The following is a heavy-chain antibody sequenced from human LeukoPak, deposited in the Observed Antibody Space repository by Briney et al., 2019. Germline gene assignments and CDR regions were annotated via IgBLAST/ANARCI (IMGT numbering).Heavy chain of an antibody. CDR2: FDPEDGET. D-gene: IGHD2-2*01. J-gene: IGHJ4*02. Sequence: ASVKVSFKVSGSPLTELSMHWVRQAPGKGLEWMGGFDPEDGETIYAQKFQGRVTMTEDTSTDTAYMELSSLRSEDTAAYYCATGNPHIVVVPAATWDYYFDYWGQGTLVTVSS. CDR1: GSPLTELS. V-gene: IGHV1-24*01. CDR3: ATGNPHIVVVPAATWDYYFDY.